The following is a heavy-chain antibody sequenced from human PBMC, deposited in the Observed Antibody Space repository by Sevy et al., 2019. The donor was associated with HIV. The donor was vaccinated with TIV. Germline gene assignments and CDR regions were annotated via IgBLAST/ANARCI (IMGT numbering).Heavy chain of an antibody. CDR3: ARETISVAGGYYFDY. D-gene: IGHD6-19*01. Sequence: SETLSLTCTVSGGSISSYYWSWIRQPAGKGLEWIGRIYTSGSTNYNPSLKSRVTMSVDTSKNQFSLKLSSVTAADTAVYYCARETISVAGGYYFDYWGQGTLVTVSS. J-gene: IGHJ4*02. CDR1: GGSISSYY. CDR2: IYTSGST. V-gene: IGHV4-4*07.